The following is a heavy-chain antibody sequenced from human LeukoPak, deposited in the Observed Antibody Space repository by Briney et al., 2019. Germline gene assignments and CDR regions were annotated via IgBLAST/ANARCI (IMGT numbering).Heavy chain of an antibody. D-gene: IGHD2-15*01. J-gene: IGHJ6*02. CDR1: GGSFSGYC. V-gene: IGHV4-34*01. Sequence: ETLSLTCAVYGGSFSGYCWSWIRQPPGKGLEWIGEINHSGSTNYNPSLKSRVTISVDTSKNQFSLKLSSVTAADTAVYYCARDRVVVAATLYYYYYGMDVWGQGTTVTVSS. CDR2: INHSGST. CDR3: ARDRVVVAATLYYYYYGMDV.